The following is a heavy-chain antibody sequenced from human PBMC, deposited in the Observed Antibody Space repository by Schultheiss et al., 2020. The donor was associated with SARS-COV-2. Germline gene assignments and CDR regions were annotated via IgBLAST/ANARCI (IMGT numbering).Heavy chain of an antibody. CDR2: INPNSGGT. J-gene: IGHJ4*02. D-gene: IGHD4-11*01. V-gene: IGHV1-2*06. Sequence: ASVKVSCKTSGYIFTYHYIHWVRQAPGQGLEWMGRINPNSGGTNYAQKFQGRVTMTTDTSISTVYMELTRLTSDDTALYYCARESASTVTSNFDNWGQGTLVTVSS. CDR1: GYIFTYHY. CDR3: ARESASTVTSNFDN.